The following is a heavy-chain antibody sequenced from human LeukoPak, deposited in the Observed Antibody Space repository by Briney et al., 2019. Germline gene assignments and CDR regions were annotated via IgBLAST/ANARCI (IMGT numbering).Heavy chain of an antibody. J-gene: IGHJ3*02. D-gene: IGHD3-10*01. CDR2: INHSGST. V-gene: IGHV4-34*01. Sequence: SETLSLTCAVYGGSFSGYYWSWSRQPPGKVLEWIGEINHSGSTNYNPSLKSRVTISVDTSKNQFSLKLSSVTAADTAVYYCARVPRPTYYYGSGTRPFDAFDIWGQGTMVTVSS. CDR1: GGSFSGYY. CDR3: ARVPRPTYYYGSGTRPFDAFDI.